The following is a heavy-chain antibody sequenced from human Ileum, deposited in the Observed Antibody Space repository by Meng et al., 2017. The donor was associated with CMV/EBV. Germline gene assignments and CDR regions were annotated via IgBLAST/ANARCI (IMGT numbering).Heavy chain of an antibody. J-gene: IGHJ4*02. V-gene: IGHV7-4-1*02. CDR2: INTNTGNP. CDR1: GYTFTNNN. CDR3: ARDGLNERYFDY. D-gene: IGHD3-22*01. Sequence: CKASGYTFTNNNLIWVRQAPGQGPEWMGWINTNTGNPTYARDFTGRFVFSLDTSVNTAYLQISSLKAEDTAVYYCARDGLNERYFDYWGQGTLVTVSS.